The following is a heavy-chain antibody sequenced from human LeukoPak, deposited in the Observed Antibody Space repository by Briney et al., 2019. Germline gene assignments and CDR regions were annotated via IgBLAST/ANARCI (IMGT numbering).Heavy chain of an antibody. CDR1: GFTFSRYA. CDR2: ISYDGSNK. D-gene: IGHD3-10*01. Sequence: GGSLRLSCAASGFTFSRYAMHWVRQAPGKGLEWVAVISYDGSNKYYVDSVKGRFTISRDNSKNTLYLQMNNLRAEDTAVYYCAKTRGSGPFDYWGQGTLVTVSS. V-gene: IGHV3-30*04. CDR3: AKTRGSGPFDY. J-gene: IGHJ4*02.